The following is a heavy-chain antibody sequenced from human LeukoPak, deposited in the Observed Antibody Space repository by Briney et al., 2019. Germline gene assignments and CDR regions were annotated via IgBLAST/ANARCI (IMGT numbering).Heavy chain of an antibody. J-gene: IGHJ4*02. CDR1: GGSISSGGYY. CDR2: IYYSGST. V-gene: IGHV4-31*03. CDR3: ATSSYDFWSGSRDYFDY. Sequence: PSQILSLTCTVSGGSISSGGYYWSWIRQHPGKGLEWIGYIYYSGSTYYNPSLKSRVTISVDTSKNQFSLKLSSVTAADTAVYYCATSSYDFWSGSRDYFDYWGQGTLVTVSS. D-gene: IGHD3-3*01.